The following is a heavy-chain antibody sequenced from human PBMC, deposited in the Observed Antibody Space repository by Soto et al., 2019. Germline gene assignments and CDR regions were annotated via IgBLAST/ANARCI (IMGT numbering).Heavy chain of an antibody. Sequence: GGSLRLSCAASGFTFSDYYMSWIRQAPGKGLEWVSYISSSSSYTNYADSVKGRFTISRDNAKNSLYLQMNSLRAEDTAVYYCARDRGLRYFDWLVDYWGQGTLVTVSS. CDR2: ISSSSSYT. CDR3: ARDRGLRYFDWLVDY. J-gene: IGHJ4*02. V-gene: IGHV3-11*06. D-gene: IGHD3-9*01. CDR1: GFTFSDYY.